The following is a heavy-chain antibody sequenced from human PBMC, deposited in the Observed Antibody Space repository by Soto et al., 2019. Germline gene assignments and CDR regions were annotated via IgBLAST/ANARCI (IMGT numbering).Heavy chain of an antibody. J-gene: IGHJ4*02. D-gene: IGHD3-22*01. Sequence: GASVKVSCKASGGTFSSYAISWVRQAPGQVLEWMEGIIPIFGTANYAQKFQGRVTITADESTSTAYMELSSLRSEDKAVYYCARENDYYDSSGYYYDWGQGTLVTVSS. CDR2: IIPIFGTA. V-gene: IGHV1-69*13. CDR3: ARENDYYDSSGYYYD. CDR1: GGTFSSYA.